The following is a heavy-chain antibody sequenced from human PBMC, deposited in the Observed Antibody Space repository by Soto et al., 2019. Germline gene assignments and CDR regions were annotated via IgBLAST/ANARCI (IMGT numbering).Heavy chain of an antibody. J-gene: IGHJ6*03. CDR3: AVGSPAVAGYYSYYYMDV. Sequence: QVQLVQSGAEVKKPGASVKVSCKASGYTFTSYAMHWVRQAPGQRLEWMGWINAGNGNTKYSQKFQGRVTITRDTSASTAYMELSSLRSEDTAAYYCAVGSPAVAGYYSYYYMDVWGRGTTVTVSS. D-gene: IGHD6-19*01. CDR2: INAGNGNT. CDR1: GYTFTSYA. V-gene: IGHV1-3*01.